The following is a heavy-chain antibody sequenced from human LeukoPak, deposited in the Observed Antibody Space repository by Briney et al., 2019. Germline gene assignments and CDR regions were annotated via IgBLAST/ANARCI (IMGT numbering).Heavy chain of an antibody. CDR3: ARHDYGDKHFDY. V-gene: IGHV3-21*01. J-gene: IGHJ4*02. D-gene: IGHD4-17*01. Sequence: PGGSLRLSCAASGFTFSSYSMNWVRQAPGKGLEWVSSISSSSSYIYYADSVKGRFTISRDNAKNSLYLQMNSLRAEDTAVYCCARHDYGDKHFDYWGQGTLVTVSS. CDR2: ISSSSSYI. CDR1: GFTFSSYS.